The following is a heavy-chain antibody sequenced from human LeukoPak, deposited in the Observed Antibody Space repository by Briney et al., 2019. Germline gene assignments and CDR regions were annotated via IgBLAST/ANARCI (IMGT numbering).Heavy chain of an antibody. Sequence: SETLCLTCAVSGGSISSGGYSWSWIRQPPGKGLEWIGYIYHSGSTYYNPSLKSRVTISVDRSKNQFSLKLSSVTAADTAVYYCARGGSRGMDVWGQGTTVTVSS. J-gene: IGHJ6*02. D-gene: IGHD5-12*01. CDR3: ARGGSRGMDV. CDR1: GGSISSGGYS. V-gene: IGHV4-30-2*01. CDR2: IYHSGST.